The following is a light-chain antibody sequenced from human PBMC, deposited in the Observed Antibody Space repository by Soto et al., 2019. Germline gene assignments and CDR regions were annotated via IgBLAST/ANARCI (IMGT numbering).Light chain of an antibody. Sequence: QSVLTQPASMSGSPGQSITISCTGTSSDIGRYNFVSWYQHHPGKAPKLIIYEATKRPSGVSYRFSGSKSGNTASLTISGLQAEDEADYYCGSFTTSRFYVFGPGTKVTVL. V-gene: IGLV2-14*01. J-gene: IGLJ1*01. CDR3: GSFTTSRFYV. CDR2: EAT. CDR1: SSDIGRYNF.